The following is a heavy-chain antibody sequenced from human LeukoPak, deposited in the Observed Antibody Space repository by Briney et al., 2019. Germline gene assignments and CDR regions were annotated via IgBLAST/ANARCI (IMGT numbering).Heavy chain of an antibody. Sequence: SETLSLTCTLSGGSISSNYWNWIRQPAGKGLEWIGRIYNTGSTNYNPSLESRVTMSVGTSKNQFSLKLSSVTAADTAVYYCVRAKISAASVWLFDPWDQGTLITVSS. V-gene: IGHV4-4*07. CDR3: VRAKISAASVWLFDP. J-gene: IGHJ5*02. D-gene: IGHD6-13*01. CDR2: IYNTGST. CDR1: GGSISSNY.